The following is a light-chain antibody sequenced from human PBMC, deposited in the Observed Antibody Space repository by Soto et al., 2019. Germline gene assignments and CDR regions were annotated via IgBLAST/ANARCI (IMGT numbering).Light chain of an antibody. CDR1: SSNIGAGYD. V-gene: IGLV1-40*01. J-gene: IGLJ2*01. CDR2: GNI. Sequence: HSVLTQTPSVSGAPGQRVTISCTGSSSNIGAGYDVNWYQQLPGTAPKLLIYGNINRPSGVPDRFSGSKSGTSASLAISGLQAEDEADYYCQSHDSSLSGSIFGGGTKLTVL. CDR3: QSHDSSLSGSI.